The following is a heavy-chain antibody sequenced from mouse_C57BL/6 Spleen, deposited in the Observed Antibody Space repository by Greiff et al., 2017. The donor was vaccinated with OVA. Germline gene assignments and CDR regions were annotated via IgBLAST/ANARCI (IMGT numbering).Heavy chain of an antibody. CDR3: ARSPYYYGSSPYYFDY. CDR2: IDPEDGET. J-gene: IGHJ2*01. Sequence: VQLQQSGAELVKPGASVKLSCTASGFNIKDYYMHWVKQRTEQGLEWIGRIDPEDGETKYAPKFQCKATITADTSSNPVYLQLSSLTSEDTAVYYCARSPYYYGSSPYYFDYWGQGTTLTVSS. CDR1: GFNIKDYY. V-gene: IGHV14-2*01. D-gene: IGHD1-1*01.